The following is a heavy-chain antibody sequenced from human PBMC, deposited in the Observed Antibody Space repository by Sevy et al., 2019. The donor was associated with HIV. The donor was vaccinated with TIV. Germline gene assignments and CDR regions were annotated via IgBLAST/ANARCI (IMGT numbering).Heavy chain of an antibody. V-gene: IGHV4-38-2*01. CDR2: INHSGGI. D-gene: IGHD3-9*01. Sequence: SETLSLTCGVSGYSISSGYYWGWIRQPPGEGLEWIGEINHSGGINYNPSLKSRITISGDTSKNHFSLKVSSVTAADTAVSYCVSSSADLLTGAPPHAFDVWGRGTMVTVSS. J-gene: IGHJ3*01. CDR1: GYSISSGYY. CDR3: VSSSADLLTGAPPHAFDV.